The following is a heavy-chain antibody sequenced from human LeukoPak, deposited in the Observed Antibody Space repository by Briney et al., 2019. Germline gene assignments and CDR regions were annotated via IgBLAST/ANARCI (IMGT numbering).Heavy chain of an antibody. V-gene: IGHV3-53*01. CDR1: GFTVSGDY. D-gene: IGHD4-17*01. CDR3: AKSYGDYLGYFDS. Sequence: GGSLRLSCAASGFTVSGDYMSWVRQAPGKGLEWVSVIYGAGSTYYADAVKGRFTISRDESKNTLFLQMNSLRAEDTAVYYCAKSYGDYLGYFDSWGQGTLVTVSS. CDR2: IYGAGST. J-gene: IGHJ4*02.